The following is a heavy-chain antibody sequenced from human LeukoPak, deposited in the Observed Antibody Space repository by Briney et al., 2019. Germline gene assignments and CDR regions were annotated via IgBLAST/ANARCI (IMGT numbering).Heavy chain of an antibody. CDR2: IIPIFGTA. CDR3: AREYLGIAAACTLYYYYGMDV. J-gene: IGHJ6*02. V-gene: IGHV1-69*13. Sequence: SVKVSCKASGGTFSSYAISWVRQAPGQGLEWMGGIIPIFGTANYAQKFQGRVTITADESTSTAYMELSSLRSEDTAVYYCAREYLGIAAACTLYYYYGMDVWGQGTTVTVSS. CDR1: GGTFSSYA. D-gene: IGHD6-13*01.